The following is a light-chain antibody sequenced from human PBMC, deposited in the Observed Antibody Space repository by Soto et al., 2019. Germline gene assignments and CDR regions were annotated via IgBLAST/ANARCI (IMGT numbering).Light chain of an antibody. CDR1: QSINRY. V-gene: IGKV1-39*01. J-gene: IGKJ3*01. CDR2: AAS. CDR3: QQSYNTPPFT. Sequence: DIRMTQSPSSLSASVGDRVTISCRASQSINRYLNWYQHKPGKAPELLIYAASTLQSGVPSRFSGSGSGTNFTLTISSLQPEDFATYYCQQSYNTPPFTFGPGTKVDI.